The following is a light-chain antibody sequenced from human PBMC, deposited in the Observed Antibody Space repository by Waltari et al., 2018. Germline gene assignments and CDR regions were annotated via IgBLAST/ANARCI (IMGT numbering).Light chain of an antibody. CDR2: RNN. CDR1: SSNIGSNY. Sequence: QSVLTQPPSASGTPGQRVTLSCSGSSSNIGSNYVYWYQQLPGTAPKLLIDRNNQRPSGVPDRFSGSKSGTSASLAISGLRSEDEADYYCAAWDDSLSGWVFGGGTKLTVL. J-gene: IGLJ3*02. CDR3: AAWDDSLSGWV. V-gene: IGLV1-47*01.